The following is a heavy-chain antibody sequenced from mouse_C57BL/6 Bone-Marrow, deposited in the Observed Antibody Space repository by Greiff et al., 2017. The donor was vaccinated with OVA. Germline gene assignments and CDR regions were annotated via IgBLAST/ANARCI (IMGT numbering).Heavy chain of an antibody. V-gene: IGHV5-15*01. CDR3: ARQTGTGNYAMDY. CDR2: ISNLAYSI. Sequence: EVKLMESGGGLVQPGGSLKLSCAASGFTFSDYGMAWVRQAPRKGPEWVAFISNLAYSIYYADTVTGRFTISRENAKNTLYLEMSSLRSEDTAMYYCARQTGTGNYAMDYWGQGTSVTVSS. J-gene: IGHJ4*01. CDR1: GFTFSDYG. D-gene: IGHD4-1*01.